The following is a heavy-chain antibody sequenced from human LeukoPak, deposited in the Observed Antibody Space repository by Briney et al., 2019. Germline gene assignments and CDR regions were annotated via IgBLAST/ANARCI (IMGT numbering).Heavy chain of an antibody. Sequence: PSETLSLTCTVSGGSISSGGYYWSWIRQPPGKGLEWIGYIYHSGSTYYNPSLKSRVTISVDRSKNQFSLKLSSVTAADTAVYYCARGAQLYDAFDIWGQGTMVTVSS. J-gene: IGHJ3*02. V-gene: IGHV4-30-2*01. CDR3: ARGAQLYDAFDI. CDR1: GGSISSGGYY. D-gene: IGHD6-6*01. CDR2: IYHSGST.